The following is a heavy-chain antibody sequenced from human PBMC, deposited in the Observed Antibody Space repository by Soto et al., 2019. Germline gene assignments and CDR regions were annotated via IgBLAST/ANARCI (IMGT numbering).Heavy chain of an antibody. V-gene: IGHV3-48*01. J-gene: IGHJ4*02. CDR1: GFTFSSYS. CDR3: ARNNRYFDY. CDR2: ISSSSSTI. Sequence: EVPLVESGGGLVQPGGSLRLSCAASGFTFSSYSMNWVRQAPGKGLEWVSYISSSSSTIYYADSVKGRFTISRDNAKNSLYLQMNSLRAEDTAVYYCARNNRYFDYWGQGTLVTVSS. D-gene: IGHD3-16*02.